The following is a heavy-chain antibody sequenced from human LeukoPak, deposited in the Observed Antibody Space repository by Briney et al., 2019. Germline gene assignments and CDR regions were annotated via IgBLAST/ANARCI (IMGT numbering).Heavy chain of an antibody. Sequence: GGSLRLSCAASGFTFSSYSMNWVRQAPGKGLEGVSSISSSSSYIYYADSVKGRFTISRDNAKNSLYLQMNSLRAEDTAVYYCARDDDYVWGSYRLPDYWGQGTLVTVSS. CDR2: ISSSSSYI. CDR1: GFTFSSYS. J-gene: IGHJ4*02. D-gene: IGHD3-16*02. V-gene: IGHV3-21*01. CDR3: ARDDDYVWGSYRLPDY.